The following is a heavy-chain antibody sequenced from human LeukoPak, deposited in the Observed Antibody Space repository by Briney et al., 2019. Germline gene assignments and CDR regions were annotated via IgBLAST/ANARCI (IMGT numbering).Heavy chain of an antibody. V-gene: IGHV4-31*03. CDR3: ARDDDYGDCTGGFDP. J-gene: IGHJ5*02. CDR2: IYYSGST. D-gene: IGHD4-17*01. Sequence: SQTLSLTCTVSGGSISSGGYYWSWIRQHPGKGLEWIGYIYYSGSTYYNPSLKSRVTISVDTSKNQFSLKLSSVTAADTAVYYCARDDDYGDCTGGFDPWGQGTLVTVSS. CDR1: GGSISSGGYY.